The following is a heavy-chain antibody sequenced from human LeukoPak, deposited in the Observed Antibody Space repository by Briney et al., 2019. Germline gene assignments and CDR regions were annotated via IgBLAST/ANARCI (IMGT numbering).Heavy chain of an antibody. CDR2: LYSDGST. J-gene: IGHJ4*02. Sequence: GGSLRLSCAASGFTVITNDMTWVRQAPGKGLEWVSVLYSDGSTKYADSVQGRFTISRDNSKNTLYLEMNSLSPNDTAVYYCARGVEPLAANTLAYWGQGTLVTVSS. CDR3: ARGVEPLAANTLAY. V-gene: IGHV3-53*01. CDR1: GFTVITND. D-gene: IGHD1-14*01.